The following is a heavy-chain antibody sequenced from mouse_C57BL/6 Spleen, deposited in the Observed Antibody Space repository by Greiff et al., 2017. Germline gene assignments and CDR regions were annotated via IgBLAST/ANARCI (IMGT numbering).Heavy chain of an antibody. D-gene: IGHD1-1*02. CDR2: ISGGGGNT. CDR1: GFTFSSYT. Sequence: EVQVVESGGGLVKPGGSLKLSCAASGFTFSSYTMSWVRQTPEKRLEWVATISGGGGNTYYPDSVKGRFTISRDNAKNTLYLQMSSLRSEDTALYYCARHGLSGFAYWGQGTLVTVSA. J-gene: IGHJ3*01. CDR3: ARHGLSGFAY. V-gene: IGHV5-9*01.